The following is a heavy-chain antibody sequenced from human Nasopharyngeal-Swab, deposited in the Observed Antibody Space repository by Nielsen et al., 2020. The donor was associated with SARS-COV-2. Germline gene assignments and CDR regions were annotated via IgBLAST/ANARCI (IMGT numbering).Heavy chain of an antibody. CDR2: IKQDGSEI. CDR1: GFNFDDYW. D-gene: IGHD2-15*01. V-gene: IGHV3-7*01. Sequence: GGSLRLSCVASGFNFDDYWMSWVRQAPGKGLEWVANIKQDGSEIFYLDSVKGRFTISRDNAKNSMSLQMNSLRVEDTAVYYCARDWSRAADVWGQGTMVTVSS. J-gene: IGHJ3*01. CDR3: ARDWSRAADV.